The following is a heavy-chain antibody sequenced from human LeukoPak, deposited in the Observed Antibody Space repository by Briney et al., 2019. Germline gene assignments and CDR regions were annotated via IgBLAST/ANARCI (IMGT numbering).Heavy chain of an antibody. CDR3: ARVPGYDSSGYFDY. V-gene: IGHV3-30-3*01. CDR1: GFTFSSFA. J-gene: IGHJ4*02. Sequence: GGSLRLSCAASGFTFSSFAMHWVRQAPGKGLEWVAVISYDGSNKYYADSVKGRFTISRDNSKNTLYLQMNSLRTEDTAVYYCARVPGYDSSGYFDYWGQGTLVTVSS. CDR2: ISYDGSNK. D-gene: IGHD3-22*01.